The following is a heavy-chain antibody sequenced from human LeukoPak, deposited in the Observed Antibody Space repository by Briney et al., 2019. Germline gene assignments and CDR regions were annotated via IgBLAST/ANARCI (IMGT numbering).Heavy chain of an antibody. CDR3: ARDLPRSYYDYVWGREGYVFDY. D-gene: IGHD3-16*01. J-gene: IGHJ4*02. CDR1: GFTFSSYS. CDR2: ISSSRSNI. V-gene: IGHV3-21*01. Sequence: GGSLRLSWAASGFTFSSYSMTWVRQAPGKGLEWVSSISSSRSNIYYADSVKGRFTISRDNAKNSLYLQMNSLRAEDTAVYYCARDLPRSYYDYVWGREGYVFDYWGQGTLVTVSS.